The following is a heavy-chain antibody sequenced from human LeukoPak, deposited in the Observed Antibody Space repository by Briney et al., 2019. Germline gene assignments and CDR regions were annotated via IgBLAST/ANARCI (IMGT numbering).Heavy chain of an antibody. D-gene: IGHD5-18*01. V-gene: IGHV3-23*01. CDR3: AKGRGYRYSYNYFAS. CDR2: ISGSGGST. CDR1: GFTFSSYA. J-gene: IGHJ4*02. Sequence: GGALRLSCAASGFTFSSYAMSWVRQAPGKGLEWVSSISGSGGSTHYADSVKGRFTISRDNSKNTLYLQMNSLRAEDTAVYYCAKGRGYRYSYNYFASWGQGTLVTVSS.